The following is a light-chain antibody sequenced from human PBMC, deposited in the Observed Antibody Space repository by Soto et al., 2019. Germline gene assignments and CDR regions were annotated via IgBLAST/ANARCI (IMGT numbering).Light chain of an antibody. Sequence: SYELTQPPSVYVSPGQTASITCSGDKLGAKYACWYQQKPCQSPVLVIYQDSKRPSGIPERFSGSNSGNTATLTISGTQAMDEADYYCQAWDSSTVVFGGGTKLTVL. CDR2: QDS. V-gene: IGLV3-1*01. CDR1: KLGAKY. J-gene: IGLJ2*01. CDR3: QAWDSSTVV.